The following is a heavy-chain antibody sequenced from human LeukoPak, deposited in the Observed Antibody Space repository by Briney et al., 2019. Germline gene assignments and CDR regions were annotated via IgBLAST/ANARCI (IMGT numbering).Heavy chain of an antibody. CDR2: ISAYNGNT. V-gene: IGHV1-18*01. CDR3: ARAGGTIFGVVQIDY. J-gene: IGHJ4*02. D-gene: IGHD3-3*01. Sequence: SVKVSCKASGYTFTSYGISWVRQAPGQGLEWMGWISAYNGNTNYAQKLQGRVTMTTDTSTSTAYMELRSLRSGDTAVYYCARAGGTIFGVVQIDYWGQGTLVTVSS. CDR1: GYTFTSYG.